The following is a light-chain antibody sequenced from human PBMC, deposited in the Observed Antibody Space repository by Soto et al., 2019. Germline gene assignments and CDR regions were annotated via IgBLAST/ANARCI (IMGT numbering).Light chain of an antibody. J-gene: IGLJ3*02. Sequence: QSALTQPASVSGSPGQSITISCTGTSSDVGSYNLVSWYQQHPGKAPKLMIYEDNTRPSGVSNRFSGSKSGNTAFLTISGLQAEDEAHYYCCSYAPFSTVVFGGGTKLTVL. CDR3: CSYAPFSTVV. CDR1: SSDVGSYNL. V-gene: IGLV2-23*01. CDR2: EDN.